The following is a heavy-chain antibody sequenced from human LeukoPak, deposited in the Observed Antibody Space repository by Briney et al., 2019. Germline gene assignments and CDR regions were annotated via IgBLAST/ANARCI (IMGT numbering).Heavy chain of an antibody. CDR1: GFIFSDHY. V-gene: IGHV3-72*01. D-gene: IGHD7-27*01. CDR3: VKSRGDGVDFDY. Sequence: GGSLLLSCAASGFIFSDHYMDWVRQAPGKGLEWVGRTRNKANSYTTIYAASVQGRFTISRDESKNSLFLQMNSLKTEDTAVYYCVKSRGDGVDFDYWGQGTLVTVSS. J-gene: IGHJ4*02. CDR2: TRNKANSYTT.